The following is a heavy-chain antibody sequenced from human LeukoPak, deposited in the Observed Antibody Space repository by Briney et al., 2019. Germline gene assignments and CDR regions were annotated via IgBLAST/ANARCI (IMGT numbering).Heavy chain of an antibody. Sequence: PGGSLRLSCEASGFTFSIFPMHWVRQAPGKGLEWVALISSGSEKYYADSVKGRFTISRDNSKNMLYLQMNSLRADYTAVYYCARDLELSAVYYFDSWGQGTLVIVSS. CDR2: ISSGSEK. CDR1: GFTFSIFP. J-gene: IGHJ4*02. CDR3: ARDLELSAVYYFDS. D-gene: IGHD3-3*01. V-gene: IGHV3-30*04.